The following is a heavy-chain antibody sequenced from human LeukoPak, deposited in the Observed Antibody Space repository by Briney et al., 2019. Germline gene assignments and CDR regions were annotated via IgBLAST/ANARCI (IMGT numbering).Heavy chain of an antibody. V-gene: IGHV1-18*04. Sequence: ASVKVSCKASGYTFTHYGISWVRQAPGQGLEWMGWISGYNGDTKYAQKVQGRVTMTTDTSTTTAYMEVRSLSSDDTAVYYCARSYGSGRRALDIWGQGTTLTVSS. J-gene: IGHJ3*02. CDR3: ARSYGSGRRALDI. CDR2: ISGYNGDT. D-gene: IGHD3-10*01. CDR1: GYTFTHYG.